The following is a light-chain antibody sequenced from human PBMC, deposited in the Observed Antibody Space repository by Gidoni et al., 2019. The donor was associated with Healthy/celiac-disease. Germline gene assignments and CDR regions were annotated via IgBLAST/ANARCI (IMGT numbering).Light chain of an antibody. CDR3: QSYDSSLVV. J-gene: IGLJ2*01. Sequence: QSVLTQPPSVAGAPAQRVTISCTGSSSNIGAGYDVHWYQQLPGTAPKLLIYGNSNRPSGVPDRFSGSKSGTSASLAITGLQAEDEADYYCQSYDSSLVVFGGGTKLTVL. V-gene: IGLV1-40*01. CDR1: SSNIGAGYD. CDR2: GNS.